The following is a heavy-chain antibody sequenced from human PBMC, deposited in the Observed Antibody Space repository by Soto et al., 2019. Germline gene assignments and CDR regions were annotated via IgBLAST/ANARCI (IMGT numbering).Heavy chain of an antibody. J-gene: IGHJ6*02. CDR2: IKSKTDGGTT. Sequence: EVQLVESGGGLVKPGGSLRLTCAASGFTFSNAWMSWVRQAPGKGLEWVGRIKSKTDGGTTDYAAPVKGRCTISSADSKNTLFLQMNSLKPEDTAVYYCTRLERDYYYGMDVWGQGTTVTVSS. CDR3: TRLERDYYYGMDV. V-gene: IGHV3-15*01. CDR1: GFTFSNAW.